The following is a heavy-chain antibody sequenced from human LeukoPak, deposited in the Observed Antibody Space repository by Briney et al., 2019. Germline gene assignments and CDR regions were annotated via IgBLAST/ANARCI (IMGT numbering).Heavy chain of an antibody. J-gene: IGHJ4*02. CDR3: AREMGTNLM. Sequence: PGRSLRLSCAASGFTFDDYAMHWVRQAPGKGLEWVSGISYTGTYIYYADSVKGRFTISRDNAKNSLYLQMNSLRAEDTAVYYCAREMGTNLMWGQGTLVTVSS. CDR2: ISYTGTYI. V-gene: IGHV3-9*01. CDR1: GFTFDDYA. D-gene: IGHD1-7*01.